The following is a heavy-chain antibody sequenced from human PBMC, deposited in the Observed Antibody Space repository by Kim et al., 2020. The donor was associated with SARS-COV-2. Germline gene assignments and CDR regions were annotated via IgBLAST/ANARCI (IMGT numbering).Heavy chain of an antibody. V-gene: IGHV4-61*07. J-gene: IGHJ6*02. Sequence: LKSRVTISVETSKNQFSLKLSSVTAADTAVYYCARQNSSSYYYYYYGRDVWGQGTTVTVSS. D-gene: IGHD6-13*01. CDR3: ARQNSSSYYYYYYGRDV.